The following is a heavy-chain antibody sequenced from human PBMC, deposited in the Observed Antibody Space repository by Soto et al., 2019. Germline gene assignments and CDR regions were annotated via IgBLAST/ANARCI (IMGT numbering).Heavy chain of an antibody. CDR2: TYYRSKWYN. D-gene: IGHD3-10*01. CDR3: ARGGIYGSGSYYRGMDV. J-gene: IGHJ6*02. CDR1: GDSVSSNSAA. V-gene: IGHV6-1*01. Sequence: SPTLSLTCAISGDSVSSNSAAWNWIRQSPSRGLEWLGRTYYRSKWYNDYAVSVKSRITINPDTSKNQFSLQLNSVTPEDTAVYYCARGGIYGSGSYYRGMDVWGQGTTVTVS.